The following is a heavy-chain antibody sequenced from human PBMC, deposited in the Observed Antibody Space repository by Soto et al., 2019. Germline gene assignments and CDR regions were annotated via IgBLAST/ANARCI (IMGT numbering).Heavy chain of an antibody. J-gene: IGHJ4*01. Sequence: QVQLQESGSGLVKPSQTLVLTCTVSGDSISRDGYSWSWLRQPPGKGLEWIGYIYHSGATYYSPSLKSRVTTSVDKSKNQFSLRLASVTAADTAVYYCAREMSYYFDSWGHGTLVTVSS. CDR3: AREMSYYFDS. CDR1: GDSISRDGYS. V-gene: IGHV4-30-2*01. CDR2: IYHSGAT.